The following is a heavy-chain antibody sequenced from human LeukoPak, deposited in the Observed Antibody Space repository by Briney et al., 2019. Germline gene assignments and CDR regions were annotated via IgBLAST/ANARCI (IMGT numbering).Heavy chain of an antibody. D-gene: IGHD1-26*01. CDR2: ISASGVMT. CDR3: AKDRSIGTYYTFDH. J-gene: IGHJ4*02. V-gene: IGHV3-23*01. CDR1: GFTFTNYA. Sequence: TGGSLRLSCAASGFTFTNYAMTWVRQAPGKGLEWVSSISASGVMTYYADSVKGRFTVSRDNSKNSLYLQMSSLTAADTAVYYCAKDRSIGTYYTFDHWSQGTLVTVSS.